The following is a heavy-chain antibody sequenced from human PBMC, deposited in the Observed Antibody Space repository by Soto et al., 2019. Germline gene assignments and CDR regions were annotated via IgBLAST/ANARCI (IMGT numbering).Heavy chain of an antibody. D-gene: IGHD5-18*01. V-gene: IGHV1-69*02. CDR2: IIPILGIA. CDR3: ASPGYYYFDY. CDR1: GYTSTNYT. Sequence: GASVKVSCKASGYTSTNYTISWVRQAPGQGLEWMGRIIPILGIANYAQKFQGRVTITADKSTSTAYMELSSLRSEDTAVYYCASPGYYYFDYWGQGTLVTVSS. J-gene: IGHJ4*02.